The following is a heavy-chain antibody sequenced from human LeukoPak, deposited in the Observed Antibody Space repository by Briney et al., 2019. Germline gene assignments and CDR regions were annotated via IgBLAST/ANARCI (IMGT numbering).Heavy chain of an antibody. CDR2: IRYDGSNK. Sequence: GGSLRLSCAASGFTFSSYGMQWVRQAPGKGLEWVAFIRYDGSNKYYADSVKGRFTISRDNSKNTLYLQMNSLRAEDTAVYYCAKDPIAAAGTLDYWGQGTLVTVSS. D-gene: IGHD6-13*01. V-gene: IGHV3-30*02. J-gene: IGHJ4*02. CDR3: AKDPIAAAGTLDY. CDR1: GFTFSSYG.